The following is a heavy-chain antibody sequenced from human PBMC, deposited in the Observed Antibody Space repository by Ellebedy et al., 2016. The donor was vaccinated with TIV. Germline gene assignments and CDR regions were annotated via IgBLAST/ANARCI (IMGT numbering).Heavy chain of an antibody. J-gene: IGHJ4*02. D-gene: IGHD1-26*01. Sequence: ASVKVSXXASGYPFTAYYIHWVRQAPGQGLEWMGWINPKSGDTNYAQNLQGRVTMTTDTSTSTAYMELRSLRSDDTAVYYCARTKGEGGSYPGSVYWGQGTLVTVSS. CDR2: INPKSGDT. CDR3: ARTKGEGGSYPGSVY. CDR1: GYPFTAYY. V-gene: IGHV1-2*02.